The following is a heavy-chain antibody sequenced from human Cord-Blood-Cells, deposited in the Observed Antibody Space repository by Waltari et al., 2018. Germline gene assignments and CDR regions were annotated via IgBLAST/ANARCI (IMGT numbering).Heavy chain of an antibody. V-gene: IGHV3-73*01. Sequence: EVQLVVSGGGLVQPGRSLKRSSGASGCSVSASARHRLRQDTGQGCEWDGGIRRKDKSCETAFAASVKGRFTIYKDGSKNTAYLQMNRLKTEDTAVYYCTFMITFGGVIVDYWGQGTLVTVSS. CDR2: IRRKDKSCET. J-gene: IGHJ4*02. CDR3: TFMITFGGVIVDY. CDR1: GCSVSASA. D-gene: IGHD3-16*02.